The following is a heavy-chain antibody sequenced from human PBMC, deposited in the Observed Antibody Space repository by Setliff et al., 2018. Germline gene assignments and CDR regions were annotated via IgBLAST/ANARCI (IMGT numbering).Heavy chain of an antibody. J-gene: IGHJ5*02. CDR3: ARDLFRNSGGLYS. Sequence: ALRLSCAASGFTVSSFSMHWVRQAPVKVLDWVATLSDDGSNEFYADSVKGRFTIFRDNSKNTLYLQMSSLRPDDAALYYCARDLFRNSGGLYSWGQGTLVTVSS. V-gene: IGHV3-30*03. CDR1: GFTVSSFS. D-gene: IGHD2-21*01. CDR2: LSDDGSNE.